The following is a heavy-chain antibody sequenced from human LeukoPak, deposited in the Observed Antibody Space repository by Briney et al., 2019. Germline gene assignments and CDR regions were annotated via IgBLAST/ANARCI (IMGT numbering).Heavy chain of an antibody. Sequence: ASVKVSCKASGYTFTNYDINWVRRATGQGLEWMGWMNPNSGNTGYAQKFQGRVTMTRNTSISTAYMELSSLRSEDTAVYYCARGRQQLVYPDPPDYWGQGTLVTVSS. J-gene: IGHJ4*02. D-gene: IGHD6-13*01. CDR3: ARGRQQLVYPDPPDY. CDR2: MNPNSGNT. V-gene: IGHV1-8*01. CDR1: GYTFTNYD.